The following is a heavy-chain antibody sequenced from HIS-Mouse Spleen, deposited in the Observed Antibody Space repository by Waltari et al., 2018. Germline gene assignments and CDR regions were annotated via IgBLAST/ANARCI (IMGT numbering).Heavy chain of an antibody. CDR2: IYWEDDK. CDR1: GFSLSTSGVG. D-gene: IGHD6-13*01. CDR3: AHAIDPHSGQQLPTT. J-gene: IGHJ4*02. V-gene: IGHV2-5*02. Sequence: QITLKESGPTLVKPTQTLTLTCTFSGFSLSTSGVGVGWMRPPPGKALEWLALIYWEDDKRYSPSLKSRLTITKDTSKNQVVLTMTNMDPVDTATYYCAHAIDPHSGQQLPTTWGQGTLVTVSS.